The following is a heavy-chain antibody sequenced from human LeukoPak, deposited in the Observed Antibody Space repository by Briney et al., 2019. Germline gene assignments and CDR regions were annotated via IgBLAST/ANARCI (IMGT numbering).Heavy chain of an antibody. CDR2: ISYDGSNK. D-gene: IGHD6-6*01. V-gene: IGHV3-30-3*01. Sequence: TGGSLRLSCAASGFTFSSYAMHWVRQAPGKGLEWVAVISYDGSNKYYADSVKGRFTISRDNSKNTLYLQMNSLRAEDTAVYYCARGQGRIAARLGFDYWGQGTLVTVSS. J-gene: IGHJ4*02. CDR1: GFTFSSYA. CDR3: ARGQGRIAARLGFDY.